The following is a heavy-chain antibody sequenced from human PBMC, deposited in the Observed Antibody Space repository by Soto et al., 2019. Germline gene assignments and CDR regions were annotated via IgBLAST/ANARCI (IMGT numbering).Heavy chain of an antibody. CDR2: IIPYYNTL. D-gene: IGHD6-13*01. CDR1: EGTFNSYA. Sequence: QAQVVQSGAEVRKPGSSVKLSCKASEGTFNSYAIAWVRQAPGQGLEWMGGIIPYYNTLNYAQKFQDRVRITAADSTNTGYMELSSLRSDDTAVYFCASGASRWYPYYFDSWAQGTLVTVSS. CDR3: ASGASRWYPYYFDS. J-gene: IGHJ4*02. V-gene: IGHV1-69*01.